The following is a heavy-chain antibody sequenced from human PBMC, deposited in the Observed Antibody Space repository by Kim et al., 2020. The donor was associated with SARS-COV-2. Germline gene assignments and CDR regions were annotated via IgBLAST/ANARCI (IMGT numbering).Heavy chain of an antibody. CDR3: AREFFYYDSNDI. CDR2: IKEDGSEK. D-gene: IGHD3-22*01. V-gene: IGHV3-7*03. J-gene: IGHJ4*02. Sequence: GGSLRLSCAVSGFIFSNYWMSWVRQAPGKGLEWVANIKEDGSEKYYVDSVKGRFTISRDNAKNSLYLQMNSLRAEDTAVYYCAREFFYYDSNDIWGQGTLVTVSS. CDR1: GFIFSNYW.